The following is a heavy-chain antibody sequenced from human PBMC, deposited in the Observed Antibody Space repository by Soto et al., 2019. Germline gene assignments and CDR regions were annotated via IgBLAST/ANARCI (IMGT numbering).Heavy chain of an antibody. CDR3: ASDGEWVIFDS. D-gene: IGHD3-10*01. CDR1: GFTFSSYI. CDR2: ITTDGSTT. V-gene: IGHV3-74*01. J-gene: IGHJ4*02. Sequence: EVQLVESGGGLVQPGGSLRLSCAASGFTFSSYIMHWVRQTPGKGLVWVSRITTDGSTTTYADSVRGRFTISRDNAKNTLYLQMNSLSDEDTAVYYCASDGEWVIFDSWGQGKLVTVSS.